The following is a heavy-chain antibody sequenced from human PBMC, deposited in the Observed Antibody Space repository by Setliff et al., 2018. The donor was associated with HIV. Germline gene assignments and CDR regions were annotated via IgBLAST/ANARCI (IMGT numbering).Heavy chain of an antibody. V-gene: IGHV3-21*01. J-gene: IGHJ6*03. CDR1: GFTFSTYN. CDR3: ARGRYYDIFTGYYYSGYYYYMDV. CDR2: ISDTRGYL. D-gene: IGHD3-9*01. Sequence: GGSLRLSCAASGFTFSTYNMSWVRQAPGKGLEWVSSISDTRGYLYYADSVKGRFTISRDNAKNSLYLQMNSLRAEDTAVYYCARGRYYDIFTGYYYSGYYYYMDVWGKGTTVTVS.